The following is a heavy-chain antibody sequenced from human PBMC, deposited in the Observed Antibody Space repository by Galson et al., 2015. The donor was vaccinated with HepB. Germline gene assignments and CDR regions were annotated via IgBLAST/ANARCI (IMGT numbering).Heavy chain of an antibody. D-gene: IGHD5-12*01. CDR2: TYYRSKWYN. Sequence: AISGDSVSSNSAAWNWIRQSPSRGLEWLGRTYYRSKWYNDYAVSVKSRITINPDTSKYQFSLQLNSVTPEDTAVYYCARENSGYDWSIGNYYYYGMDVWGQGTTVTVSS. CDR1: GDSVSSNSAA. CDR3: ARENSGYDWSIGNYYYYGMDV. J-gene: IGHJ6*02. V-gene: IGHV6-1*01.